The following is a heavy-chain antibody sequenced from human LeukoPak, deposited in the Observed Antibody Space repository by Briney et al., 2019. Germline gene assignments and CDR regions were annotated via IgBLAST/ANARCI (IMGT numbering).Heavy chain of an antibody. Sequence: GGSLRLSCAGSGFTFSTYAMSWVRQAPGKGPEWVSAISAGGDNTYYAGSVKGRFTISRDDSKNTLFLQMNSLRDEDTAVYYCARIAAAEAYWGQGTLVTVS. J-gene: IGHJ4*02. D-gene: IGHD6-13*01. CDR2: ISAGGDNT. CDR3: ARIAAAEAY. CDR1: GFTFSTYA. V-gene: IGHV3-23*01.